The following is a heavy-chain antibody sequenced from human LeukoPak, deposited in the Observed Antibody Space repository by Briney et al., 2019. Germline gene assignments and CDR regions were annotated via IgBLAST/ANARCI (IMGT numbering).Heavy chain of an antibody. J-gene: IGHJ4*02. CDR2: ISYDGSNK. D-gene: IGHD2-15*01. CDR1: GFTFSSYA. V-gene: IGHV3-30*04. CDR3: ARGAKKLYCSGGSCRPGPCDY. Sequence: GGSLRLSCAASGFTFSSYAMHWVRQAPGKGLGWVAVISYDGSNKYYADSVKGRFTISRDNSKNTLYLQMNSLRAEDTAVYYCARGAKKLYCSGGSCRPGPCDYWGQGTLVTVSS.